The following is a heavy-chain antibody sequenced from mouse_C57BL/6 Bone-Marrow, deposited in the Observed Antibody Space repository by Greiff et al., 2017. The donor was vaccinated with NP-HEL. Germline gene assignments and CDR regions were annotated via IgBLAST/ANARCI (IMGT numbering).Heavy chain of an antibody. CDR1: GFTFTDYY. CDR3: ARLRTFYAMDY. V-gene: IGHV7-3*01. Sequence: EVQVVESGGGLVQPGGSLSLSCAASGFTFTDYYMSWVRQPPGKALEWLGFIRNKANGYTTEYSASVKGRFTISRDNSQSILYLQMNALRAEDSATYYCARLRTFYAMDYWGQGTSVTVSS. J-gene: IGHJ4*01. CDR2: IRNKANGYTT.